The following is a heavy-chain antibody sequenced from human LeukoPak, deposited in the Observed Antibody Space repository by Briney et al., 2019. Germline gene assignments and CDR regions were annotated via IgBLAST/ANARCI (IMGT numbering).Heavy chain of an antibody. CDR3: AKVRVSYGGNSIYFDY. Sequence: ETLSLTCAVYGGSFSGYYWSWIRQPPGKGLEWVSAISGSGGSTYYADSVKGRFTISRDNSKNTLYLQMNSLRAEDTAVYYCAKVRVSYGGNSIYFDYWGQGTLVTVSS. CDR2: ISGSGGST. CDR1: GGSFSGYY. V-gene: IGHV3-23*01. J-gene: IGHJ4*02. D-gene: IGHD4-23*01.